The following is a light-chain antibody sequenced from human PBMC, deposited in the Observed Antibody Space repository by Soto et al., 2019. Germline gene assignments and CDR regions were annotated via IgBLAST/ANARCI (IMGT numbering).Light chain of an antibody. V-gene: IGKV3-15*01. CDR2: GAS. Sequence: LVMTQSPATLSVSPWERATLSCRASQSVSSNLAWYQQKPGQAPRLLIYGASTRATGIPVRFSGGGSGTEFTLTISSLQSEDFAIYYCQQYKNGWTFGQGTKVDIK. CDR1: QSVSSN. CDR3: QQYKNGWT. J-gene: IGKJ1*01.